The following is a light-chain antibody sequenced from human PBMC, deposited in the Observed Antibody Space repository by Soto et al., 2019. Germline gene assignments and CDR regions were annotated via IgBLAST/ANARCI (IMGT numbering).Light chain of an antibody. J-gene: IGKJ4*01. CDR2: DAS. V-gene: IGKV1-5*01. Sequence: IQMTQSPSTLPASVGDRVTITCRASQSISSWLAWYQQKPGRAPKFLIYDASSLESGVPSRFSGSGSGTEFTLTISNLQPDDFATYYCQQYDNYPLTFGGGTKVDIK. CDR3: QQYDNYPLT. CDR1: QSISSW.